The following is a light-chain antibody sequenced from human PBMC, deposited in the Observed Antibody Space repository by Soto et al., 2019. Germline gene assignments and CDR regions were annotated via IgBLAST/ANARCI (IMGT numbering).Light chain of an antibody. CDR2: DTS. CDR3: QQRSNWPLVT. Sequence: EIVLTQSPATLSLSPGERATLSCRASQSVSSYLAWYQQKPGQAPRLLIYDTSNRATGIPARFSGSGYGTDFTLTISSLDPEDFAVYYCQQRSNWPLVTFGPGTKVDIK. V-gene: IGKV3-11*01. CDR1: QSVSSY. J-gene: IGKJ3*01.